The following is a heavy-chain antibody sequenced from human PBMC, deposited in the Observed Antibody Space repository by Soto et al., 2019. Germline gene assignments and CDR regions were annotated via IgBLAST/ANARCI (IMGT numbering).Heavy chain of an antibody. Sequence: GGSLRLSCAASGFTFSSYGMHWVRQAPGKGLEWVAVISYDGSDKYYADSVKGRFSISRDNSKNTLYLQMNSLRPEDTAVYYCAKVTGYCSSSSCRRDYYYYYGMDVWGQGTTVTVSS. CDR3: AKVTGYCSSSSCRRDYYYYYGMDV. CDR1: GFTFSSYG. J-gene: IGHJ6*02. D-gene: IGHD2-2*01. CDR2: ISYDGSDK. V-gene: IGHV3-30*18.